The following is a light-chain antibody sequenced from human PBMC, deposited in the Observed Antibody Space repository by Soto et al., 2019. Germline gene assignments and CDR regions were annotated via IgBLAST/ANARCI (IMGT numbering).Light chain of an antibody. CDR1: SSNIGAGYD. Sequence: QSVLTQPPSVSGAPGQRVTISCTGSSSNIGAGYDVHWYQQLPGTAPKLLIYGNSNRPSGVPDRFSVSKSGTSASLAITGLQAEYEADYYCQSYYIGLSGYVFGTGTKLNVL. J-gene: IGLJ1*01. CDR3: QSYYIGLSGYV. V-gene: IGLV1-40*01. CDR2: GNS.